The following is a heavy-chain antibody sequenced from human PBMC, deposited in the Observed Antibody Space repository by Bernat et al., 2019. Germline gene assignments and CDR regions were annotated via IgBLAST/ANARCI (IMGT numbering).Heavy chain of an antibody. Sequence: QVQLQESGPGLVKPSETLSLTCTVSGGSISSYYWSWIRQPPGKGLEWIGYIYYSGSTNYNPSLKSRVTISVDTSKNQFSLKLSSVAAADTAVYYCARMGPMGCSSTSCYHCLEEYYFDYWGQGTLVTVSS. CDR2: IYYSGST. D-gene: IGHD2-2*01. CDR1: GGSISSYY. V-gene: IGHV4-59*01. J-gene: IGHJ4*02. CDR3: ARMGPMGCSSTSCYHCLEEYYFDY.